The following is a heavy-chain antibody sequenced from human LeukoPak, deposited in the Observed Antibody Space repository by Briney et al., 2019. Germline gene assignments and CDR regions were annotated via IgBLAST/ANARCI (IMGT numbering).Heavy chain of an antibody. CDR2: FYYSGST. J-gene: IGHJ5*02. Sequence: PSETLSLTCTVSGGSISSSSYYWGWIRQPPGKGLEWIGSFYYSGSTYYNPSLKSRVTISVDTSKNQFSLNLSSLTAADTAVYYCATSDTVSTYNWFDPWGQGTLVTVSS. D-gene: IGHD5/OR15-5a*01. CDR3: ATSDTVSTYNWFDP. CDR1: GGSISSSSYY. V-gene: IGHV4-39*01.